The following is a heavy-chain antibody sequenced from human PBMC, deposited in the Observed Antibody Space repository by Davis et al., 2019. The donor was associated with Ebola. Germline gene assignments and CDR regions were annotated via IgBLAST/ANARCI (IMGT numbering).Heavy chain of an antibody. D-gene: IGHD6-13*01. Sequence: PSETLSLTCTVSGGSISSYYWSWIRQPAGKGLEWIGRIYTSGSTNYNPSLKSRLAMSVDTSKNQLTLNLTSVTVADTAVYYCARGDKAAGTGFDSWGPGTLVTVSS. V-gene: IGHV4-4*07. CDR2: IYTSGST. CDR3: ARGDKAAGTGFDS. CDR1: GGSISSYY. J-gene: IGHJ4*02.